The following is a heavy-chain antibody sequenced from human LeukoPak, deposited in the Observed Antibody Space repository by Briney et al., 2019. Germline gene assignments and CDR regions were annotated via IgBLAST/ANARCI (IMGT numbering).Heavy chain of an antibody. V-gene: IGHV3-23*01. Sequence: GGSLRLSCAASGFTFSDHYMDWVRQAPGKGLEWVSAISGSGGSTYYADSVKGRFTISRDNSKNTLYLQMNSLRAEDTAVYYCAKAQAGPFDYWGQGTLVTVSS. CDR2: ISGSGGST. CDR3: AKAQAGPFDY. CDR1: GFTFSDHY. J-gene: IGHJ4*02. D-gene: IGHD6-13*01.